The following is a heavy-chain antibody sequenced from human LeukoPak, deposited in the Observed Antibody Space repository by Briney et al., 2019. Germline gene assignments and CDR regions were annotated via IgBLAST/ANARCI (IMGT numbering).Heavy chain of an antibody. CDR2: ISYDGSNK. V-gene: IGHV3-30*03. D-gene: IGHD6-13*01. CDR1: GFTFSSYG. CDR3: HVAAAGTAFDY. J-gene: IGHJ4*02. Sequence: GGSLRLSCAVSGFTFSSYGMHWVRQAPGKGLEWVAVISYDGSNKYYADSVKGRFTISRDNSKNTLYLQMNSLRAEDTAVYYCHVAAAGTAFDYWGQGTLVTVSS.